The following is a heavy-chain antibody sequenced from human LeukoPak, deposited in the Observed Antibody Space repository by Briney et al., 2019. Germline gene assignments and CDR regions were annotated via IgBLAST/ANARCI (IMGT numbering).Heavy chain of an antibody. CDR1: GYSFTTYW. Sequence: GESLKISCKGSGYSFTTYWIGWVRQMPGKGLEWMGIIYPDDSDTRYSPSFQGQVTMSADKSINTAYLQWSSLKASDTAMYYCARPTTVTSFADYWGQGTLVTVSS. CDR3: ARPTTVTSFADY. V-gene: IGHV5-51*01. CDR2: IYPDDSDT. J-gene: IGHJ4*02. D-gene: IGHD4-17*01.